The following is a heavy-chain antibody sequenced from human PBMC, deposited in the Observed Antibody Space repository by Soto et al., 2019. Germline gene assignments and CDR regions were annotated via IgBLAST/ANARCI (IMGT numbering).Heavy chain of an antibody. CDR3: ARVGAGATDY. D-gene: IGHD1-26*01. CDR1: GFTFSSYA. CDR2: ISYDGSNK. V-gene: IGHV3-30-3*01. J-gene: IGHJ4*02. Sequence: QVQLVESGGGVVQPGRSLRLSCAASGFTFSSYAMHWVRQAPGKGLEWVAVISYDGSNKYYADSVKGRFTISRDNSKYTLYLQMNSLRAEDTAVYYCARVGAGATDYWGQGTLVTVSS.